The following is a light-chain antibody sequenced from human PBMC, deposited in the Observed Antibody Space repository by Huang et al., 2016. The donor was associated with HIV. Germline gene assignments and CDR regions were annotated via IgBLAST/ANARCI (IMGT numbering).Light chain of an antibody. CDR3: QQYNKWPPWT. CDR1: QSVSSN. V-gene: IGKV3-15*01. J-gene: IGKJ1*01. CDR2: GSS. Sequence: EIVMTQSPATLSVSPGEGATLSCRASQSVSSNLAWYQQKPGQAPRLLIYGSSTRATKIPARFSGSGSGTEFTLTISSLQSEDFAVYYCQQYNKWPPWTFGQGTKVEIK.